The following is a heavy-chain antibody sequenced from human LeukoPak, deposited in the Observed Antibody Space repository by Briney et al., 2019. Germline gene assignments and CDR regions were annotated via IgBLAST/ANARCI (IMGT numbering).Heavy chain of an antibody. D-gene: IGHD2-8*01. CDR1: GYTFSTYP. Sequence: ASVKVSCKASGYTFSTYPINWVRQAPGQGLEWMGWINTNTGSPTYAQGLTGRFVFSLDTSVSTAFLQINSLKAEDTAVYYCARDVEIVLMVYARVGYNWFDPWGQGTLVTVSS. CDR3: ARDVEIVLMVYARVGYNWFDP. J-gene: IGHJ5*02. V-gene: IGHV7-4-1*02. CDR2: INTNTGSP.